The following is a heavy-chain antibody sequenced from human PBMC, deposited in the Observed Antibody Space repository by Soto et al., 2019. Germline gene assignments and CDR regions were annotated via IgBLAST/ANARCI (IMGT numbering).Heavy chain of an antibody. D-gene: IGHD1-20*01. CDR1: GDSVSSDSVA. Sequence: SQTLSLTCAISGDSVSSDSVAWNWIRQSPSRGLEWLGRTYYRSKWYNDYAVSVKSRITINSDTSKNQFSLHLNSVTPEDTAVYYCARDQTYNYWSRWFDPWGQGTLVTVSS. J-gene: IGHJ5*02. V-gene: IGHV6-1*01. CDR2: TYYRSKWYN. CDR3: ARDQTYNYWSRWFDP.